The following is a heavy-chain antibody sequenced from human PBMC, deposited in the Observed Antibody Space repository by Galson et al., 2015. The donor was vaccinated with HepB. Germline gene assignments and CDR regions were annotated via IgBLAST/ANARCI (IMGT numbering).Heavy chain of an antibody. CDR1: GFTFSGYS. D-gene: IGHD3-10*01. CDR2: ISAGITTI. Sequence: SLRLSCAASGFTFSGYSMNWVRQAPGKGLEWVSYISAGITTIYYADSVKGRFTISRDNAKNSLYLQMNSLRVEDTAIYYCARGGRGSGTYYNEFRYWGQGTLVTVSS. J-gene: IGHJ4*02. V-gene: IGHV3-48*04. CDR3: ARGGRGSGTYYNEFRY.